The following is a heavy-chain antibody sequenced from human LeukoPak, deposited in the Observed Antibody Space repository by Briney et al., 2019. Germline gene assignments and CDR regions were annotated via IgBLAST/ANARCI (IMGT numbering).Heavy chain of an antibody. Sequence: SETLSLTCTVSGDSIISYYWSWIRQPPGKGLGWIGYIYYSGSTNYNPSLKSRVTISVDTSKNQFSLKLSSVTAADTAVYYCARSLVDTAMGDWYFDLWGRGTLVTVSS. V-gene: IGHV4-59*01. CDR1: GDSIISYY. J-gene: IGHJ2*01. CDR2: IYYSGST. CDR3: ARSLVDTAMGDWYFDL. D-gene: IGHD5-18*01.